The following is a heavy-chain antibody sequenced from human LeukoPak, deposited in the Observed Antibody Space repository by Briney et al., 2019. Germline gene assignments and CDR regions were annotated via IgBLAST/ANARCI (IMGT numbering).Heavy chain of an antibody. CDR1: GFTFSNYA. D-gene: IGHD3-10*01. J-gene: IGHJ4*02. Sequence: GGSLRLSCAASGFTFSNYAMNWVRQAPGEGLEWVSTASASGAGTYYADSVRGRFTISRDNFKNMLYLQMDSLGAEDTAVYYCTKDHYYASGSYSDWGQGALVTVSS. CDR3: TKDHYYASGSYSD. CDR2: ASASGAGT. V-gene: IGHV3-23*01.